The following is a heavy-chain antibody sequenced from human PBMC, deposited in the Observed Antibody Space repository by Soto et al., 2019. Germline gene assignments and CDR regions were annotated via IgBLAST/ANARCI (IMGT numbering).Heavy chain of an antibody. Sequence: SGPTLVNPTQTLTLTCTFSGFSLSSSGVGVGWIRQPPGKGLEWIGYIYYSGSTNYNPSLKSRVTISVDTSKNQFSLKLSSVTAADTAVYYCAREVRDYGYFDYWGQGTLVTVSS. CDR1: GFSLSSSGVG. J-gene: IGHJ4*02. CDR3: AREVRDYGYFDY. V-gene: IGHV4-61*08. D-gene: IGHD4-17*01. CDR2: IYYSGST.